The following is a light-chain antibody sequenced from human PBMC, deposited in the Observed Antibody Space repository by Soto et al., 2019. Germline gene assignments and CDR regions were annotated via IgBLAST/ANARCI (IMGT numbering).Light chain of an antibody. CDR2: DAS. CDR1: QSISSW. Sequence: DIPMTQSPSTLSASVGDRVTITCRASQSISSWLAWYQQKPGKAPKLLIYDASSLESGVPSRFSGSGSGTEFTLTISSLQPDDFATYYCQQYNRYSTYTFGQGTKLEIK. CDR3: QQYNRYSTYT. V-gene: IGKV1-5*01. J-gene: IGKJ2*01.